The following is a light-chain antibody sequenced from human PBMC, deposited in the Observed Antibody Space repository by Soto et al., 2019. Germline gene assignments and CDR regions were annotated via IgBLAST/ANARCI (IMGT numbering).Light chain of an antibody. Sequence: QSALAQPARVSGSPGQSITISCTGTSSDVGGYNYVSWYQQHPGKAPKLMIYEVSNRPSGVSNRFSGSKSGNTASLTISGLQAEDEADYYCSSYTSSSTYVFGTGTKVT. J-gene: IGLJ1*01. CDR3: SSYTSSSTYV. CDR1: SSDVGGYNY. CDR2: EVS. V-gene: IGLV2-14*01.